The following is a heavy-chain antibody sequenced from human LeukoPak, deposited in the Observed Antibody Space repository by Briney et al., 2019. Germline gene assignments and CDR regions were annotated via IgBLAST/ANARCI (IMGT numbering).Heavy chain of an antibody. Sequence: SQTLSLTCTVSGGSISSGGYYWSWIRQHPGKGLEWIGYIYYSGSTYYNPSLKSRVTISVDTSKNQSSLQLSSVTAADTAVYYCARTIVVVPAAILGPFDYWGQGTLVTVSS. CDR1: GGSISSGGYY. CDR3: ARTIVVVPAAILGPFDY. CDR2: IYYSGST. J-gene: IGHJ4*02. V-gene: IGHV4-31*03. D-gene: IGHD2-2*02.